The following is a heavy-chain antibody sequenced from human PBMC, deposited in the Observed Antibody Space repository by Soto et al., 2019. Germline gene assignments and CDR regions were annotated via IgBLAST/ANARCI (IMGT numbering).Heavy chain of an antibody. CDR3: ARVRYFDWLLYWYFDL. D-gene: IGHD3-9*01. CDR2: IYYSGST. V-gene: IGHV4-31*03. CDR1: GGSISSGGYY. J-gene: IGHJ2*01. Sequence: QVQLQESGPGLVKPSQTLSLTCTVSGGSISSGGYYWSWIRQHPGKGLEWIGYIYYSGSTYYNPSLKSRVTISVDTSKNQFSLKLSSVTAADTAVYYCARVRYFDWLLYWYFDLWGRGTLVTVSS.